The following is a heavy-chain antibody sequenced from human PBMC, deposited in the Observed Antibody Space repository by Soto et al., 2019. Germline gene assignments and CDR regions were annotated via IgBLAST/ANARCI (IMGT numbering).Heavy chain of an antibody. V-gene: IGHV3-23*01. D-gene: IGHD3-9*01. CDR2: ISGSGGST. CDR3: AKHLTYYDILTGYSDYYYYMDV. Sequence: PGGSLRLSCAASGFTFSSYAMSWVRQAPGKGLEWVSAISGSGGSTYYADSVKGRFTISRDNSKNTLYLQMNSLRAEDTAVYYCAKHLTYYDILTGYSDYYYYMDVWGKGTTVTVSS. CDR1: GFTFSSYA. J-gene: IGHJ6*03.